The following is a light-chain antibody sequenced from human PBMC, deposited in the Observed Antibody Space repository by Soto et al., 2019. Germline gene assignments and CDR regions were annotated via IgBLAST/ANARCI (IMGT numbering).Light chain of an antibody. CDR1: QNIFDF. Sequence: DTQMTQSPSSLSASVADRVTITCRASQNIFDFLNWYQQKPGKAPKLLIYAASSLQSGVSSRFSGSGSGTDFTLTISSLQPEDFATYYCQQTYNTPQTFGQGTKVDIK. CDR2: AAS. V-gene: IGKV1-39*01. J-gene: IGKJ1*01. CDR3: QQTYNTPQT.